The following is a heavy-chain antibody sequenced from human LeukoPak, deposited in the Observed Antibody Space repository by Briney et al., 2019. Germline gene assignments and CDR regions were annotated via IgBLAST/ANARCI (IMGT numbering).Heavy chain of an antibody. CDR2: IIPILGIA. Sequence: SVEVSCKASGYTFTSYGISWVRQAPGQGLEWMGRIIPILGIANYAQKFQGRVTITADKSTSTAYMELSSLRSEDTAVYYCARGGGSGSYYGSGSWDFFDYWGQGTLVTVSS. CDR1: GYTFTSYG. D-gene: IGHD3-10*01. V-gene: IGHV1-69*04. J-gene: IGHJ4*02. CDR3: ARGGGSGSYYGSGSWDFFDY.